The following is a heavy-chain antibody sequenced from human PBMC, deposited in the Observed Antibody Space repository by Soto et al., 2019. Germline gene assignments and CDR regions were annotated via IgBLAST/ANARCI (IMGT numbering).Heavy chain of an antibody. Sequence: GGSLRLSCAASRFTFSTYEMNWVRQAPGKGLEWVSYISTSGSTVYYADSVKGRFTISRDHTRNSLYLQMKSLRDEDTALYYCVRYCSTTLCNGVATRTFDYWGQGTMLTVSS. J-gene: IGHJ4*02. CDR1: RFTFSTYE. CDR2: ISTSGSTV. V-gene: IGHV3-48*03. D-gene: IGHD2-2*01. CDR3: VRYCSTTLCNGVATRTFDY.